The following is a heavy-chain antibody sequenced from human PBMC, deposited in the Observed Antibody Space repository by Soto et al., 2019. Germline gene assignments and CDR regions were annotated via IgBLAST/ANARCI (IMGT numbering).Heavy chain of an antibody. D-gene: IGHD3-9*01. CDR2: ISSSSTI. CDR1: GFTFSDYY. J-gene: IGHJ5*02. Sequence: LRLSCAASGFTFSDYYMNWVRQAPGKGLEWVSSISSSSTIYYADSVKGRFTISRDNAKNSLYLQMNSLRAEDTAVYYCARDYDILTGYPSWGQGTLVTVSS. CDR3: ARDYDILTGYPS. V-gene: IGHV3-11*04.